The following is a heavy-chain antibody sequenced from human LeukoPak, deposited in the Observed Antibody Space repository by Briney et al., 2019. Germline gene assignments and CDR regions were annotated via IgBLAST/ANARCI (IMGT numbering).Heavy chain of an antibody. CDR3: ARGYYFASGSLIDY. V-gene: IGHV3-13*04. Sequence: AGGSLRLSCAASGFTFSSHDMHWVRQPTGRGLEWVSTISPAGHTYYADSVKGRFTISREDAENSVYLQTNSLSAGDTAVYYCARGYYFASGSLIDYWGQGILVTVSS. D-gene: IGHD3-10*01. J-gene: IGHJ4*02. CDR2: ISPAGHT. CDR1: GFTFSSHD.